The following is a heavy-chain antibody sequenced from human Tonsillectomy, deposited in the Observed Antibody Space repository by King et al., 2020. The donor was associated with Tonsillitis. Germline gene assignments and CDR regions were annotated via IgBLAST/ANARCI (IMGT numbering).Heavy chain of an antibody. CDR3: AREGVEMATIEAFDL. D-gene: IGHD5-24*01. V-gene: IGHV3-53*01. J-gene: IGHJ3*01. CDR1: GFTVSSNY. CDR2: IYSGGST. Sequence: VQLVESGGGLIQPGGSLRLSCAASGFTVSSNYMSWVRQAPGKGLEWVSVIYSGGSTYYADSVKGRFTISRDNSKNTLYLQMNSLRAEDTAVYYCAREGVEMATIEAFDLWGQGTMVTVSS.